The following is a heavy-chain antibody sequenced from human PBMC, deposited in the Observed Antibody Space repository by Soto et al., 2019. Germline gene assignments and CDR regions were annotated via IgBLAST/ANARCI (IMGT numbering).Heavy chain of an antibody. J-gene: IGHJ6*02. CDR3: AREETAWPLAYGLDV. Sequence: KTGGSLRLSCAASGFTFSSYSMNWVRQAPGKGLEWVSSIGTRSDIYYADSVKGRFTISRDNAKNSLSLQMNSLRAEDTGVYYCAREETAWPLAYGLDVWGQGTTVTVSS. CDR1: GFTFSSYS. D-gene: IGHD2-21*02. V-gene: IGHV3-21*01. CDR2: IGTRSDI.